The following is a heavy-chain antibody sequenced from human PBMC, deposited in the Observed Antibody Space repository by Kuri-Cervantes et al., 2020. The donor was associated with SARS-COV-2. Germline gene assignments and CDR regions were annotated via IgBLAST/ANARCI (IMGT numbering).Heavy chain of an antibody. CDR2: IYTSGST. J-gene: IGHJ6*02. D-gene: IGHD3-3*01. Sequence: SETLSLTCTVSGGSISSNYWSWIRQPAGKGLEWIGRIYTSGSTNYNPSLKSRVTMSVDTSKNQFSLKLSSVTAADTAVYYWARHYYDFWSGPFYGMDVWGQGTTVTGSS. CDR3: ARHYYDFWSGPFYGMDV. CDR1: GGSISSNY. V-gene: IGHV4-4*07.